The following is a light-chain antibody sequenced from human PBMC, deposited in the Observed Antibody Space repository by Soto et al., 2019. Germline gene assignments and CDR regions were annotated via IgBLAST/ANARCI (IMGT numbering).Light chain of an antibody. CDR2: WAS. Sequence: DIVMTQSPDSLAVSLGERATINCKSSQSLLYSSNNKNYLAWYQQKPGQPPELLISWASTRDSGLPDRFSGSGSGTDFTLTISSLQAEDVAVYYCQQYYATPLPFGGGTKVEIK. CDR3: QQYYATPLP. V-gene: IGKV4-1*01. CDR1: QSLLYSSNNKNY. J-gene: IGKJ4*01.